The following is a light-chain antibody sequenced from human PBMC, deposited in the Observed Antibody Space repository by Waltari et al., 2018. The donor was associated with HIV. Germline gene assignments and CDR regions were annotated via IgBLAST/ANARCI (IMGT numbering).Light chain of an antibody. Sequence: DIQMTQSPSSLSASIGDRVTITCRASQGIRNDLAWYQHIPGKAPRRLIYAASSLQTGVPSRFSGSGSGTEFTLTISSLQPEDFATYFCLQQNAYPRTFGQGTKVEIK. CDR3: LQQNAYPRT. V-gene: IGKV1-17*01. CDR1: QGIRND. CDR2: AAS. J-gene: IGKJ1*01.